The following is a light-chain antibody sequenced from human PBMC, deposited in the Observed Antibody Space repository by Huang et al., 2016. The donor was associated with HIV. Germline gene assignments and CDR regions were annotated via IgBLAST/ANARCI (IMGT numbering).Light chain of an antibody. CDR1: DSLLYTNGFRY. CDR2: LGS. CDR3: MQSLQTPPT. J-gene: IGKJ1*01. Sequence: DIVMSHSPLSLTVTPGEPASISCKSNDSLLYTNGFRYLNWYLQKPGLSPHLLIYLGSNRASGGPDRFSGSGTVIEFTLTISRVESDDVGVYYCMQSLQTPPTFGQGTKVEI. V-gene: IGKV2-28*01.